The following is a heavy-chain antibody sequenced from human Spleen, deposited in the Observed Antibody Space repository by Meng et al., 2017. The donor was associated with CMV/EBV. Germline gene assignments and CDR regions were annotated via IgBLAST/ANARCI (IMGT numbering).Heavy chain of an antibody. CDR1: GGAVSSDNYH. CDR2: TWFGRGT. D-gene: IGHD2-15*01. V-gene: IGHV4-61*01. J-gene: IGHJ4*02. CDR3: AHLVAGEAGRGN. Sequence: TVSGGAVSSDNYHWTWVRQAPGKGLEWIGQTWFGRGTYYNPSFKSRRTMSVDTSKNQFSLHLTSVTAADTAIYYCAHLVAGEAGRGNGGQGTLVTVSS.